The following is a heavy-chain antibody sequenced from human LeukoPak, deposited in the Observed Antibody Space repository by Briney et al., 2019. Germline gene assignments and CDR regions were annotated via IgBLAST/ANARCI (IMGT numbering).Heavy chain of an antibody. CDR3: ARLAPGIAPYFDY. CDR2: INSNSGGT. V-gene: IGHV1-2*04. D-gene: IGHD6-13*01. Sequence: VASVKVSCTASGYTFTGYYMHWVRQAPGQGLEWMGWINSNSGGTNYAQKFQGWVTMTRDTSISTAYMELSRLRSDDTAVYYCARLAPGIAPYFDYWGQGTLVTVSS. J-gene: IGHJ4*02. CDR1: GYTFTGYY.